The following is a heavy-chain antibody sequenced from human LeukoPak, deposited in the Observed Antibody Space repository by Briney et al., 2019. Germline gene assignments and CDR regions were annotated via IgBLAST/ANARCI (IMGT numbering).Heavy chain of an antibody. CDR2: IQYDGTNK. Sequence: GRSLKLFCSASGLTFSNYALHCVRQAPGHGLEWVAVIQYDGTNKYYADSVKGRFTISRDNSKSTVYLQVNNLRGEDTAVYYCVKEGYSYGDDFWGQGTLVIVSS. V-gene: IGHV3-33*05. CDR1: GLTFSNYA. J-gene: IGHJ4*02. CDR3: VKEGYSYGDDF. D-gene: IGHD5-18*01.